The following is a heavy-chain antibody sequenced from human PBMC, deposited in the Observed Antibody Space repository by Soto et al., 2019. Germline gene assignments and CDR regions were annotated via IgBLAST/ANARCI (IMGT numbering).Heavy chain of an antibody. CDR3: ARDDNGNARSPLWYFDY. Sequence: QVQLVQSGAEVKKPGASVKVSCKASGYTFTSYYMHWVRQAPGQGLEWMGIINPSGGSTSYAQKFQGRVTMTRDTSTSTVYMELSSLRSEDTAVYYCARDDNGNARSPLWYFDYWGQGTLVTVSS. D-gene: IGHD1-20*01. CDR1: GYTFTSYY. J-gene: IGHJ4*02. V-gene: IGHV1-46*01. CDR2: INPSGGST.